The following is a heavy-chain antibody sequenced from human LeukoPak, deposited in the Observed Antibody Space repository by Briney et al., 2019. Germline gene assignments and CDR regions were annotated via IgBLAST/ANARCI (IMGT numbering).Heavy chain of an antibody. CDR3: AKDDRLLRFLH. D-gene: IGHD3-16*01. CDR1: GFSFSNYG. V-gene: IGHV3-23*01. Sequence: GGSLRLSCAAFGFSFSNYGMNWVRQAPGKGLEWVSGIIGSGGTTYYADSVKGRFTISRDNSKNTVYLQINNLRDEDTAVYYCAKDDRLLRFLHWGQGTLVTVSS. J-gene: IGHJ4*02. CDR2: IIGSGGTT.